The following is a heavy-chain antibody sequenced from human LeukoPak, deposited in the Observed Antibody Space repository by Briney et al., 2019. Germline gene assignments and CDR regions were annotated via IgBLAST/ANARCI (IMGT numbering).Heavy chain of an antibody. CDR2: IYTSGST. D-gene: IGHD6-13*01. Sequence: PSETLSLTCTVSGGSISSGSYYWSWIRQPAGKGLEWIGRIYTSGSTNYNPSLKSRVTISVDTSKNQFSLKLSSVTAADTAVYYCARLVPYSSNWYFDYWGQGTLVTVSS. J-gene: IGHJ4*02. V-gene: IGHV4-61*02. CDR1: GGSISSGSYY. CDR3: ARLVPYSSNWYFDY.